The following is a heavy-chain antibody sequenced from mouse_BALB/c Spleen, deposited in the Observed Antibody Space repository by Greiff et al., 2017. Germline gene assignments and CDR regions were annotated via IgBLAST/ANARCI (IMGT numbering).Heavy chain of an antibody. J-gene: IGHJ1*01. V-gene: IGHV5-6-4*01. CDR2: ISSGGSYT. CDR3: TRDEGYYWYFDV. Sequence: DVKLVESGGGLVKPGGSLKLSCAASGFTFSSYTMSWVRQTPEKRLEWVATISSGGSYTYYPDSVKGRFTISRDNAKNTLYLQMSSLKSEDTAMYYCTRDEGYYWYFDVWGAGTTVTVSS. D-gene: IGHD3-1*01. CDR1: GFTFSSYT.